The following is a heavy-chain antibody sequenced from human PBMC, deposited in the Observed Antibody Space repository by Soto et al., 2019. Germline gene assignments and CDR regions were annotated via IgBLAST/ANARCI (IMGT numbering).Heavy chain of an antibody. V-gene: IGHV4-59*08. Sequence: TSETLSLTCTVSGGSIRSYYWSWIRQPPGKGLEWIGSISYSGSTNYNPSLKSRITISVDTSKNQFSLKLGSGTAADTAVYYCARQTLSKSSYGDYYFDNWGQGTLVTVSS. CDR1: GGSIRSYY. CDR2: ISYSGST. CDR3: ARQTLSKSSYGDYYFDN. D-gene: IGHD5-18*01. J-gene: IGHJ4*02.